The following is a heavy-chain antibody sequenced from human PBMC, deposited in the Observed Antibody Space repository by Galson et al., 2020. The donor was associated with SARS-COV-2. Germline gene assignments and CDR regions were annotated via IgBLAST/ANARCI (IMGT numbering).Heavy chain of an antibody. CDR2: ISYDVTTK. J-gene: IGHJ4*02. V-gene: IGHV3-30*04. D-gene: IGHD6-13*01. Sequence: GESLMIPCEAPGFTHNKSAMHWVRQAPGTGLEGVAIISYDVTTKYNPDSVKGRFTISRDISKNTLYLQLTSLRPEDTAVYYCARETDDYTSSWLDYWGQGTLVTVSS. CDR3: ARETDDYTSSWLDY. CDR1: GFTHNKSA.